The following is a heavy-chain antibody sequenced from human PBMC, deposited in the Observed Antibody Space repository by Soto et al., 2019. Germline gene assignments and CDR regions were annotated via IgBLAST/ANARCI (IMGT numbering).Heavy chain of an antibody. CDR1: GYTFTDYD. V-gene: IGHV1-3*04. CDR2: IATGNGNT. D-gene: IGHD2-21*01. J-gene: IGHJ4*02. CDR3: AKASRMWTPDY. Sequence: ASVKVSCKTSGYTFTDYDIHWVRQAPGQTFEWLGWIATGNGNTGFSQKFQGRVTITRDTSATTAYMELTSLRSEDTAVYYCAKASRMWTPDYWGQGTLVTVSS.